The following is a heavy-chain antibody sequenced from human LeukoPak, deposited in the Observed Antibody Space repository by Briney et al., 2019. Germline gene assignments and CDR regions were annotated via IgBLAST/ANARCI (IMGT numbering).Heavy chain of an antibody. Sequence: GGSLRLSCAASGFTFSSYGMHWVRQAPGKGLEWVAVISYDGSNKYYADSVKGRFTISRDNSKNTLYLQMNSLRAEDTAVYYCERSAYYYYGMDVWGQGTTVTVSS. CDR1: GFTFSSYG. V-gene: IGHV3-30*03. CDR2: ISYDGSNK. CDR3: ERSAYYYYGMDV. J-gene: IGHJ6*02.